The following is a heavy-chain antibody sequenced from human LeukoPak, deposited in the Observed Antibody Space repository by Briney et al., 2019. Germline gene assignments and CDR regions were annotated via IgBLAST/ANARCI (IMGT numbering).Heavy chain of an antibody. J-gene: IGHJ4*02. CDR2: INPNSGGI. Sequence: ASVKVSCKASGYTFTGYYLHWVRQAPGQGLEWMGRINPNSGGINYAQKFQGRVTMTRDTSISTAYMELSRLRSDDTAVYYCARGTMVRGVPRDYWGQGTLVTVSS. D-gene: IGHD3-10*01. CDR3: ARGTMVRGVPRDY. CDR1: GYTFTGYY. V-gene: IGHV1-2*06.